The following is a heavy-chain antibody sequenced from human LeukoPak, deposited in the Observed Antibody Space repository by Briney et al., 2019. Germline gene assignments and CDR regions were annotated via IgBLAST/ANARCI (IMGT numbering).Heavy chain of an antibody. CDR2: ISGSGGST. CDR3: TRENWYIDY. J-gene: IGHJ4*02. CDR1: GFTFSNSA. Sequence: SGGSLRLSCAASGFTFSNSALSWVRQAPGKGLEWVSDISGSGGSTYYADSVKDRFTISRDNAKNSLYLQMNSLRAEDAAVYYCTRENWYIDYWGQGNLVTVSS. V-gene: IGHV3-23*01.